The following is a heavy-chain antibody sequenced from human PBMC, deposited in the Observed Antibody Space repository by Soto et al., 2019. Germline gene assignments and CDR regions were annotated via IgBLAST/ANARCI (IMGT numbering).Heavy chain of an antibody. Sequence: QVQLVESGGGVVQPGRSLRLSCVASGFTFSTYGMHWVRQAPGKGLEWVAVISYDGKNKYYADSVKGRRTISRDNSKNSXYXXIRPLRREDTAVYYSATRQHCRRTSCYFYHYGMHVWGQGTTVAVSS. D-gene: IGHD2-2*01. CDR1: GFTFSTYG. CDR3: ATRQHCRRTSCYFYHYGMHV. V-gene: IGHV3-30*03. CDR2: ISYDGKNK. J-gene: IGHJ6*02.